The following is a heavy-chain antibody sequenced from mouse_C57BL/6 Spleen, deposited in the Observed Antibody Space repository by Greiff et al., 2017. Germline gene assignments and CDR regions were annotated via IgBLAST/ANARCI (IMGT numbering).Heavy chain of an antibody. D-gene: IGHD2-4*01. J-gene: IGHJ3*01. Sequence: VQLKESGPELVKPGASVKISCKASGYSFTGYYMNWVKQSPEKSLEWIGEINPSTGGTTYNQKFKAKATLTVDKSSSTAYMQLKSLTSEDSAVYYCAREDYYDYERVWFAYWGQGTLVTVSA. CDR2: INPSTGGT. V-gene: IGHV1-42*01. CDR3: AREDYYDYERVWFAY. CDR1: GYSFTGYY.